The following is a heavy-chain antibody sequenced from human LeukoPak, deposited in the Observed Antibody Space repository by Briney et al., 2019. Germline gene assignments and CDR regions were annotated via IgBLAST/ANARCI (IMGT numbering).Heavy chain of an antibody. J-gene: IGHJ4*02. CDR3: ARSGSYQEINFDY. CDR1: GGSINSGSYY. D-gene: IGHD1-26*01. CDR2: IYTSGST. V-gene: IGHV4-61*02. Sequence: PSQTLSLTCTVSGGSINSGSYYWSWIRQPAGKGLEWIGRIYTSGSTNYNPSLKSRVTISVDTSKNQFSLKLSSVTAADTAVYYCARSGSYQEINFDYWGQGTLVTVSS.